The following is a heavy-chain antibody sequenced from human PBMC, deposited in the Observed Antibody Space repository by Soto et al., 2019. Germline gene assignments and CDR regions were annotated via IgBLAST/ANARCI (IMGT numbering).Heavy chain of an antibody. V-gene: IGHV3-23*01. D-gene: IGHD6-19*01. CDR2: ISGSGGST. CDR1: GFTFSSYA. CDR3: AKGGSGWPNYYYYYGLDV. Sequence: GGSLIVSCAAAGFTFSSYAMTWVRQAPGKGLEWVSGISGSGGSTYYADSVRGRFTISRDNSKSTLYLQMNSLRAEDTAVYYCAKGGSGWPNYYYYYGLDVWGQGTAVTVSS. J-gene: IGHJ6*02.